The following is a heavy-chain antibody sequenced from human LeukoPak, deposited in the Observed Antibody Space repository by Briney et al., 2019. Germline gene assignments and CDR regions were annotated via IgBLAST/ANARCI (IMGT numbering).Heavy chain of an antibody. J-gene: IGHJ4*02. V-gene: IGHV4-38-2*02. D-gene: IGHD2-15*01. CDR2: IYHSGST. Sequence: PSETLSLTCTVSGYSISSGYYWGWIRQPPGKGLEWIGSIYHSGSTYYNPSLKSRVTISVDTSKNQFSLKLSSVTAADTAVYYCARGGQVAATLWPDTTYFDYWGQGTLVTVSS. CDR3: ARGGQVAATLWPDTTYFDY. CDR1: GYSISSGYY.